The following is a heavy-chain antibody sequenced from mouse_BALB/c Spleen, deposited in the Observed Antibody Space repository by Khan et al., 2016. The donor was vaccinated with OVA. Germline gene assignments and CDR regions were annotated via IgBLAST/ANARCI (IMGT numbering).Heavy chain of an antibody. J-gene: IGHJ3*01. Sequence: EVELVESGPELVKPGASVKMSCKASGYTFTSYVMHWVKQKPGQGLEWIGYINPYNDGTKYNEKFKGKATLTPDKSSSTAYMELSSLTSEDSAVYYCARRDYYGSSSFAYWGQGTLVTVSA. CDR3: ARRDYYGSSSFAY. D-gene: IGHD1-1*01. CDR1: GYTFTSYV. V-gene: IGHV1S136*01. CDR2: INPYNDGT.